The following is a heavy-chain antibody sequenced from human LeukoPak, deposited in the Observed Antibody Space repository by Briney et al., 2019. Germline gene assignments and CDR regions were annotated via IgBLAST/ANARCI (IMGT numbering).Heavy chain of an antibody. CDR3: ARHRRYCSSTSCYGGFDP. CDR2: INHSGST. CDR1: GGSISSYY. D-gene: IGHD2-2*01. Sequence: KTSETLSLTCSVSGGSISSYYWSWIRQPPGKGLEWIGEINHSGSTNYNPSLKSRVTISVDTSKNQFSLKLSSVTAADTAVYYCARHRRYCSSTSCYGGFDPWGQGTLVTVSS. J-gene: IGHJ5*02. V-gene: IGHV4-34*01.